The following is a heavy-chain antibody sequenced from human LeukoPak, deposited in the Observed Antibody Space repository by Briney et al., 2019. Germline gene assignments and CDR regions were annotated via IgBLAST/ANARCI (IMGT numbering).Heavy chain of an antibody. J-gene: IGHJ4*02. CDR3: AREGSSSWYDLDY. CDR1: GYTFTGYY. D-gene: IGHD6-13*01. CDR2: INPNSGGT. V-gene: IGHV1-2*02. Sequence: GASVKVSCKASGYTFTGYYMHWVRQAPGQGLEWMGRINPNSGGTKYAQKFQDRVTMTRDTSINTAYMELSRLRSDDTAVYYCAREGSSSWYDLDYWGQGTLVTVSS.